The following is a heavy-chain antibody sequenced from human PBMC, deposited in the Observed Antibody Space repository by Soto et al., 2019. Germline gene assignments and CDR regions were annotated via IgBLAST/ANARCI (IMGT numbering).Heavy chain of an antibody. Sequence: EVQLVESGGGLVQPGRSLRLSCAASGFTFDDYAMHWVRQAPGKGLEWVSGISWNSGSIGYAESVKGRFTISRDNAKNSLYLQMNSLRAEDTALYYCAKVASIVVVVADACEIWGQGTMVTVSS. CDR3: AKVASIVVVVADACEI. D-gene: IGHD2-15*01. CDR1: GFTFDDYA. V-gene: IGHV3-9*01. CDR2: ISWNSGSI. J-gene: IGHJ3*02.